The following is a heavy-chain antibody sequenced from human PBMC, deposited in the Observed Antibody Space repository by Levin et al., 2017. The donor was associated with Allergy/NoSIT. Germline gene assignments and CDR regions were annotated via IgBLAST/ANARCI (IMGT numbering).Heavy chain of an antibody. CDR2: INPNSGGT. V-gene: IGHV1-2*02. CDR1: GYVFTDYH. D-gene: IGHD3-9*01. Sequence: VASVKVSCKASGYVFTDYHIHWVRQAPGQGLEWMGWINPNSGGTKYAQKFQGRVTMTRDTSISTVYMEMSRLRYDDTAVYYCARDIEDFLTGYFWGQGASVTVSS. J-gene: IGHJ1*01. CDR3: ARDIEDFLTGYF.